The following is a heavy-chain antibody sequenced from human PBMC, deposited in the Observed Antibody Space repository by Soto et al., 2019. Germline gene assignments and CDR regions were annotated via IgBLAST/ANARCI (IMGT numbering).Heavy chain of an antibody. CDR1: GYTFTSYA. V-gene: IGHV1-3*01. J-gene: IGHJ3*02. CDR2: INAGNGNT. D-gene: IGHD4-17*01. Sequence: ASVQVSCKASGYTFTSYAMHWVRQAPGQRLEWMGWINAGNGNTKYSQKFQGRVTITRDTSASTAYMELSSLRSEDTAVYYCAREGDYDAFDIWGQGTMVTVSS. CDR3: AREGDYDAFDI.